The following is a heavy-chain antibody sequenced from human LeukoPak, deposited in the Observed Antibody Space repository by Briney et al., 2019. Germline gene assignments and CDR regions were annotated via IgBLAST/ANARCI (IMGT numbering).Heavy chain of an antibody. CDR1: GFTFSIYA. CDR2: ISGSGGST. CDR3: AKDGKGYSGYDYRAWFDP. V-gene: IGHV3-23*01. D-gene: IGHD5-12*01. Sequence: PGASLRLSCAASGFTFSIYAMSRVRQAPGKGLEWVSAISGSGGSTYYADSVKGRFTISRDNSKNTLYLQMNSLRAEDTAVYYCAKDGKGYSGYDYRAWFDPWGQGTLVTVSS. J-gene: IGHJ5*02.